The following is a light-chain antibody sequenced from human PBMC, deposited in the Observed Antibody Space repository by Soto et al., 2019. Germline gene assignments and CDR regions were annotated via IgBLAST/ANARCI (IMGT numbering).Light chain of an antibody. CDR1: QGVSSW. CDR2: DAS. J-gene: IGKJ1*01. V-gene: IGKV1D-16*01. Sequence: DIQMTQSPSSLSASVGDRVTITCRASQGVSSWLAWYQQKPEKAPKSLIHDASSLESGVPSRFSGSGSETEFTLTISGLQPGDSATYYCQQYNSYSPTFGQGTKVDIK. CDR3: QQYNSYSPT.